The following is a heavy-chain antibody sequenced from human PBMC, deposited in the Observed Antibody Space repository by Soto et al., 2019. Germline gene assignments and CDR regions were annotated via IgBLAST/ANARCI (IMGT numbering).Heavy chain of an antibody. CDR2: ISSSGTTI. CDR3: VRFGGAAAGPGDY. CDR1: EFTFSSYE. Sequence: EVQLVESGGGLVQPGGSLRLSCVASEFTFSSYEMNWVRQAPGKGLEWVSYISSSGTTIYYTDSVKGRFTISRDNAKKSLYLQMNSVRAEDTAVYYCVRFGGAAAGPGDYWGQGTLVTVSS. J-gene: IGHJ4*02. D-gene: IGHD6-13*01. V-gene: IGHV3-48*03.